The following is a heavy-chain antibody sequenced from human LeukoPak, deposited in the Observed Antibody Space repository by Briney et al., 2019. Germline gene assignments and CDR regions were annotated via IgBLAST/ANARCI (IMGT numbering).Heavy chain of an antibody. CDR1: IDSFSNYH. CDR2: VNEVGGT. Sequence: SETLTLTCAVYIDSFSNYHWNWIRQTPSKGLEWIGEVNEVGGTNNNPSLRSRVILSVDTSKNQFFLKLISVTAADTAVYYCAGCQGATVTEVGKILFDPGGEETRVTVSS. V-gene: IGHV4-34*01. D-gene: IGHD3-22*01. CDR3: AGCQGATVTEVGKILFDP. J-gene: IGHJ5*02.